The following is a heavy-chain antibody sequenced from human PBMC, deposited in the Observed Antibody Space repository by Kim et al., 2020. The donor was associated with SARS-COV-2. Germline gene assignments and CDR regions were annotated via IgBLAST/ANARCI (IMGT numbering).Heavy chain of an antibody. V-gene: IGHV3-7*01. CDR1: GFTFSSYW. CDR2: IKQDGSEK. D-gene: IGHD3-22*01. Sequence: GGSLRLSCAASGFTFSSYWMSWVRQAPGKGLEWVANIKQDGSEKYYVDSVKGRFTISRDNAKNSLYLQMNSLRAEDTAVYYCARGGIIDYYDSSGYYYGPSIWYFDLWGRGTLVTVSS. J-gene: IGHJ2*01. CDR3: ARGGIIDYYDSSGYYYGPSIWYFDL.